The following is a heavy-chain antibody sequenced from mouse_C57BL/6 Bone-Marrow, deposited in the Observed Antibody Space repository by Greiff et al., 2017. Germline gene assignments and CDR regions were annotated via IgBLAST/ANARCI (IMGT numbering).Heavy chain of an antibody. CDR3: TYFTTVAVRYYFDY. CDR1: GFNIKDDY. J-gene: IGHJ2*01. CDR2: IDPENGDT. D-gene: IGHD1-1*01. V-gene: IGHV14-4*01. Sequence: EVQLVESGAELVRPGASVKLSCTASGFNIKDDYMHWVKPRPEQGLEWIGWIDPENGDTEYASKFQGKATITADTSSNTAYLQLSSLTSEDTAVYYCTYFTTVAVRYYFDYWGQGTTLTVSS.